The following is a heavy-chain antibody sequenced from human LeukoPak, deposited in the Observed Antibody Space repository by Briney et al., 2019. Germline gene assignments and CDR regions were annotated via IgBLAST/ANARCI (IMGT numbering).Heavy chain of an antibody. CDR2: IRASGGST. Sequence: GGSLRLSCAATGFTLSSYAMSWVRQAPGQGLEWVSGIRASGGSTYFADSVKGRFTISRDNSKNTLYLQMNSLRAEDTAVYYCAKEQMTYELATMAFDIWGQGTMVTVSS. V-gene: IGHV3-23*01. D-gene: IGHD5-24*01. CDR3: AKEQMTYELATMAFDI. CDR1: GFTLSSYA. J-gene: IGHJ3*02.